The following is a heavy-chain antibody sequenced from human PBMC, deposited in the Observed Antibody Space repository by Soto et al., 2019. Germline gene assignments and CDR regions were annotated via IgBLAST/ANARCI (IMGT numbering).Heavy chain of an antibody. D-gene: IGHD3-22*01. CDR2: ISGSGGST. J-gene: IGHJ4*02. Sequence: LRLSCAASGFTFSSYAMSWVRQAPGKGLEWVSAISGSGGSTYYADSVKGRFTISRDNSKNTLYLQMNSLRAEDTAVYYCSRSWYYYDSSGYYYPYWGQGTLVTVSS. CDR3: SRSWYYYDSSGYYYPY. V-gene: IGHV3-23*01. CDR1: GFTFSSYA.